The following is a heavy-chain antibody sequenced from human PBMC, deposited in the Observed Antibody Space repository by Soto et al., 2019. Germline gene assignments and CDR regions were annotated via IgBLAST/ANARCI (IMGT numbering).Heavy chain of an antibody. CDR3: ASTKTTVTTLAFRDSPRSGNYFDY. D-gene: IGHD4-17*01. CDR1: GFTFSSYG. CDR2: IWYDGSNK. V-gene: IGHV3-33*01. J-gene: IGHJ4*02. Sequence: GGSLRLSCAASGFTFSSYGMHWIRQAPGKGLEWVAVIWYDGSNKYYADSVKGRFTISRDNSKNTLYLQMNSLRAEDTAVYYCASTKTTVTTLAFRDSPRSGNYFDYWGQGTLVTVSS.